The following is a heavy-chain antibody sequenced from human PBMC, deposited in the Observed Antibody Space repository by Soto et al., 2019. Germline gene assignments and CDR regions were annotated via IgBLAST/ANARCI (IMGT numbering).Heavy chain of an antibody. CDR2: ISSSGYTI. D-gene: IGHD1-26*01. J-gene: IGHJ4*02. V-gene: IGHV3-48*03. Sequence: GGSLRLSCVASGFTFSNYEMNWVRQAPGKGLEWVSYISSSGYTIYYADSVKGRFTISRDNAKNSLYLQMNSLRAEDTAVYYCARDSGSYTFDYWGQGTLVTVSS. CDR1: GFTFSNYE. CDR3: ARDSGSYTFDY.